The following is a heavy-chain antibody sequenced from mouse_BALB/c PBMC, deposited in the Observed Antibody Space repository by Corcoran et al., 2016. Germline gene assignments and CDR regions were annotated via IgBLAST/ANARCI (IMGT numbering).Heavy chain of an antibody. CDR2: ILPGSGST. CDR3: ARSDTTARCAY. CDR1: GYTFSSYW. D-gene: IGHD1-2*01. J-gene: IGHJ3*01. Sequence: QVQLQQSGAELMKPGASVKIYCKATGYTFSSYWIEWVKQRPGHGLEWIGEILPGSGSTNYNEKFKGKATFTADTSSNTAYMQLSSLTSEDSAVYYCARSDTTARCAYWGQGTLVTVSA. V-gene: IGHV1-9*01.